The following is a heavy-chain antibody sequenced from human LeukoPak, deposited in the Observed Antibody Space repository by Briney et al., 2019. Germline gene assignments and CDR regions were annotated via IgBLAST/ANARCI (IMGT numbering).Heavy chain of an antibody. J-gene: IGHJ4*02. CDR3: ARGVYIAAAQYAY. CDR2: IYYSGTT. D-gene: IGHD6-13*01. V-gene: IGHV4-59*01. Sequence: SETLSLTCTVSGGSTSSYYWSWIRQPPGKGLGWIGYIYYSGTTNYNPSLKSRVTISVDTSKNQFSLKLSSVTAADTAVYYCARGVYIAAAQYAYWGQGTLVTVSS. CDR1: GGSTSSYY.